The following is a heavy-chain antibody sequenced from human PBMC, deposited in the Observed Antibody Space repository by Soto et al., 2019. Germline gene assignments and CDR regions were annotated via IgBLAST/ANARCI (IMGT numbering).Heavy chain of an antibody. D-gene: IGHD3-3*01. V-gene: IGHV3-23*01. CDR3: AKETIASFGVANFDY. J-gene: IGHJ4*02. CDR2: ISGSGGTT. Sequence: GGSLRLSCAASGFTFSSYAMSWVRQAPGKGLEWVSGISGSGGTTFYADSVKGRFTISRDTSKNTLNLQMDSLRVEDTAVYYCAKETIASFGVANFDYWGQGTMVTVYS. CDR1: GFTFSSYA.